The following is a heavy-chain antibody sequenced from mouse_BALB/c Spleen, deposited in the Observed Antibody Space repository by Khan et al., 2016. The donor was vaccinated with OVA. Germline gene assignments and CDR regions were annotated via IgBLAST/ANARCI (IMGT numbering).Heavy chain of an antibody. J-gene: IGHJ3*01. CDR2: ISSGGDYT. D-gene: IGHD4-1*01. CDR1: GFTFSSYS. CDR3: ASHLTGSFAY. V-gene: IGHV5-6*01. Sequence: EVELVESGGGLVQPGGSLKLSCAASGFTFSSYSMSWVRQTPDKRLEWVATISSGGDYTYYPDSVKGRFTISRDNAKNTLYLQMNSLRSEDTAMYYCASHLTGSFAYWGQGTLVTVSA.